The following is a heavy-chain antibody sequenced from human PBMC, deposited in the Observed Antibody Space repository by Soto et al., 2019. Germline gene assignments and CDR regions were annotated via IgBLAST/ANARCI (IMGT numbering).Heavy chain of an antibody. J-gene: IGHJ4*02. V-gene: IGHV1-18*01. Sequence: ASVKVSCKASGYTFTSYGISWVRQAPGQGLEWMGWISAYNGNTNYAQRLQGRVTMTTDTSTSTAYMELGSLRSEDTAVYYCVRCGGIVEVTDLYDYWGQGTLVTVSA. CDR1: GYTFTSYG. CDR2: ISAYNGNT. D-gene: IGHD2-21*02. CDR3: VRCGGIVEVTDLYDY.